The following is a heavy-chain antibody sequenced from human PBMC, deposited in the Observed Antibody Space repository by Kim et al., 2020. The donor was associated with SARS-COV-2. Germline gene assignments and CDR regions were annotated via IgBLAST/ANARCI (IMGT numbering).Heavy chain of an antibody. CDR1: GGSVSSGSYY. V-gene: IGHV4-61*01. D-gene: IGHD3-10*01. Sequence: SETLSLTCTVSGGSVSSGSYYWSWIRQPPGKGLEWIGYIYYSGSTNYNPSLKSRFTIAVDTSQNQFSLKLSSVTASDTSGYYCASGPFWFREFSFNGWG. CDR2: IYYSGST. CDR3: ASGPFWFREFSFNG. J-gene: IGHJ6*02.